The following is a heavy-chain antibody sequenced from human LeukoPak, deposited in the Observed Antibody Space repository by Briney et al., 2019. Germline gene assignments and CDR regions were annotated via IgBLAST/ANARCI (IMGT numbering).Heavy chain of an antibody. J-gene: IGHJ4*02. D-gene: IGHD6-19*01. CDR2: IYYTGGT. Sequence: SETLSLTCTVSGGPIGGDYWTWIRQPPGKGLEYIGYIYYTGGTNYNPSLKSRVTISVDTSKNQFSLKLSSVTAADTAVYFCAKYGNSGWVIDNWGQGTLVTVSS. V-gene: IGHV4-59*08. CDR3: AKYGNSGWVIDN. CDR1: GGPIGGDY.